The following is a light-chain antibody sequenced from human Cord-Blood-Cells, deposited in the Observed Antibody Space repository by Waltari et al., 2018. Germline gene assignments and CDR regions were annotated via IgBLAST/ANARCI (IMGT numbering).Light chain of an antibody. CDR3: QQNYSTPLT. CDR2: WAS. J-gene: IGKJ4*01. CDR1: QRVLYSSNNKNY. V-gene: IGKV4-1*01. Sequence: DIVMTQSPDSLAVSLGERATINCKSSQRVLYSSNNKNYLAWYQQKTGQPPKLLIYWASTRESGVADRFCGRGSETEFTYTFSSLPAGDVAVYCCQQNYSTPLTFGAGTKVEIK.